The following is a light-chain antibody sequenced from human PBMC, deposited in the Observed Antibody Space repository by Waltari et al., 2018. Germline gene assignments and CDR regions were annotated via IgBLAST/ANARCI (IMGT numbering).Light chain of an antibody. CDR1: QSITGN. CDR2: DAS. J-gene: IGKJ4*01. Sequence: EIVMTQSPATLYVSPGEGATLSCRASQSITGNLAWYQHKPGQAPRLLIYDASSRATGIPARFSGSVSGTEFTLTISSLQSEDFALYYCQQYNDWPALTFGGGTKIEIK. V-gene: IGKV3-15*01. CDR3: QQYNDWPALT.